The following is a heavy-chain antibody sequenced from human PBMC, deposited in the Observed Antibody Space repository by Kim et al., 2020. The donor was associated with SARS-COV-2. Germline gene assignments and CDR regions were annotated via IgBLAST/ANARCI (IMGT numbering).Heavy chain of an antibody. D-gene: IGHD2-8*02. CDR1: GFTFSSYG. Sequence: GGSLRLSCAASGFTFSSYGMHWVRQAPGKGLEYVSGISNNGGSTYYVNSVKGRFTISRDNSKNTLYLQMGSLRAEDMAVYYCARPTGGYDYWGQGTLVT. CDR3: ARPTGGYDY. J-gene: IGHJ4*02. CDR2: ISNNGGST. V-gene: IGHV3-64*01.